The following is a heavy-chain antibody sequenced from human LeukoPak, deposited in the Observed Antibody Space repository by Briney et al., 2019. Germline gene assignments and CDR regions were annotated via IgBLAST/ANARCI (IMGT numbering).Heavy chain of an antibody. CDR3: ARDTGDSSVAEYFQH. CDR2: ISGSGGDT. J-gene: IGHJ1*01. V-gene: IGHV3-23*01. Sequence: PGGSLKLSCAASGFSFRSYAMNWVRQAPGKGLEWVSSISGSGGDTYYADSVKGRFTISRDNSKNTLYLQMNSLRAEDTAVYYCARDTGDSSVAEYFQHWGQGTLVTVSS. CDR1: GFSFRSYA. D-gene: IGHD3-22*01.